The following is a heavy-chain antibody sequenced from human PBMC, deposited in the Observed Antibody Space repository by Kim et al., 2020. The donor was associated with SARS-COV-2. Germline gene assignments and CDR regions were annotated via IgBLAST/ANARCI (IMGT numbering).Heavy chain of an antibody. V-gene: IGHV5-51*01. D-gene: IGHD3-16*01. J-gene: IGHJ6*02. CDR3: ARRGLGFYYYGMDV. Sequence: SPSFQGRVTISADKSIRTAYLQWSSLKASDTAMYYCARRGLGFYYYGMDVWGQGTTVTVSS.